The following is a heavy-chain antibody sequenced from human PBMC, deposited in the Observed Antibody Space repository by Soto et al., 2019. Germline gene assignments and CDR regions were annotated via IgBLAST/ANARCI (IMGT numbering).Heavy chain of an antibody. V-gene: IGHV4-59*01. J-gene: IGHJ3*02. CDR2: IYYSGST. Sequence: SETLSLTCTVSGGSISSYYWSWIRQPPGKGLEWIGYIYYSGSTNYNPSLKSRVTISVDTSKNQFSLKLSSVTAADTAVYYCARVASYYDILTGYPRVFAFDIWGQGTMVTVSS. CDR1: GGSISSYY. D-gene: IGHD3-9*01. CDR3: ARVASYYDILTGYPRVFAFDI.